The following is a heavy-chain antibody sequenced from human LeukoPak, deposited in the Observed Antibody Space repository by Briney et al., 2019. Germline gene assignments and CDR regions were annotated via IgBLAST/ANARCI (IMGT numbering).Heavy chain of an antibody. J-gene: IGHJ4*02. Sequence: GGTLRLSCAASGFTFSSYGMSWVRQAPGKGLEWVSAISGSGGSTYYADSVKGRFTISRDNSKNTLFLHMNSLRAEDTAVYYCAKEQWLVNLDYWGQGTLVTVSS. CDR2: ISGSGGST. V-gene: IGHV3-23*01. D-gene: IGHD6-19*01. CDR1: GFTFSSYG. CDR3: AKEQWLVNLDY.